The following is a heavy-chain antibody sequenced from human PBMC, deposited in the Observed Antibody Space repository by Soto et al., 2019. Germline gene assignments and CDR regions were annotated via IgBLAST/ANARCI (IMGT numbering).Heavy chain of an antibody. CDR2: ISAYNGNT. J-gene: IGHJ4*01. CDR1: GYTFTSYG. Sequence: ASVKVSCKASGYTFTSYGISWVRQAPGQGLEWMGWISAYNGNTNYAQKLQGRVTMTTDTSTSTAYMELRSLRSDDTAVYYCARDPLHWGYDSSGYDFEIYYWGQ. CDR3: ARDPLHWGYDSSGYDFEIYY. D-gene: IGHD3-22*01. V-gene: IGHV1-18*01.